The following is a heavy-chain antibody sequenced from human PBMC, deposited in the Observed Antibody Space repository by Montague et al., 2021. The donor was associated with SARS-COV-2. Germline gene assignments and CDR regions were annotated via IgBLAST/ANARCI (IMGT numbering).Heavy chain of an antibody. J-gene: IGHJ6*02. Sequence: SLRLSCAASGFTFSSYWMSWVRQAPGKGLEWVANIKQDGSEKYYVDSVKGRFTISRDNSKNSLYLQMNSLRAEDTAVYYCARDSFWSGDYTDYYGMDVWGQGTTVTVSS. V-gene: IGHV3-7*01. D-gene: IGHD3-3*01. CDR1: GFTFSSYW. CDR3: ARDSFWSGDYTDYYGMDV. CDR2: IKQDGSEK.